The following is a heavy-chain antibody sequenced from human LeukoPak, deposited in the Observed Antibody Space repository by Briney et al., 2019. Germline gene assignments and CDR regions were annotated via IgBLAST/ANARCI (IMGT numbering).Heavy chain of an antibody. V-gene: IGHV4-34*01. CDR3: ARRAYSSYYYYYYMDV. Sequence: SETLSLTCAVYGGSFSGYYWSWIRQPPGKGLEWIGEINHSGSTNYNPSLKSRVTISVDTSKNQFSLKLSSVTAADTAVYYCARRAYSSYYYYYYMDVWGKGTTVTISS. CDR2: INHSGST. D-gene: IGHD6-13*01. J-gene: IGHJ6*03. CDR1: GGSFSGYY.